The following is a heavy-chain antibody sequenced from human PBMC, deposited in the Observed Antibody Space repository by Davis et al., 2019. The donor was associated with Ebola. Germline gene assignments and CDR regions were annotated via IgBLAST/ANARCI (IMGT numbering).Heavy chain of an antibody. CDR1: GGSISSSSYY. J-gene: IGHJ4*02. V-gene: IGHV4-39*01. Sequence: SETLSLTCTVSGGSISSSSYYWGWIRQPPGKGLEWIGSIYYSGSTYYNPSLKSRVTISVDTFKNQFSLKLSSVTAADTAVYYCARGDSSGYHLDYWGQGTLVTVSS. CDR2: IYYSGST. D-gene: IGHD3-22*01. CDR3: ARGDSSGYHLDY.